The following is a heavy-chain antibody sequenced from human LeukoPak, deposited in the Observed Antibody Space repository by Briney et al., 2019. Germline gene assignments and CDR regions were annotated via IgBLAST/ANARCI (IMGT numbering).Heavy chain of an antibody. V-gene: IGHV4-34*01. CDR2: INHSGST. CDR3: ARRVVVSVTSNDAFDI. CDR1: GGSFSGYY. J-gene: IGHJ3*02. Sequence: KTSETLSLTCAVYGGSFSGYYWSWIRQPPGKGLEWIGEINHSGSTNYNPSLKSRVTISVDTSKNQFSLKLSSVTAADTAVYYCARRVVVSVTSNDAFDIWGQGTMVTVSS. D-gene: IGHD2-21*02.